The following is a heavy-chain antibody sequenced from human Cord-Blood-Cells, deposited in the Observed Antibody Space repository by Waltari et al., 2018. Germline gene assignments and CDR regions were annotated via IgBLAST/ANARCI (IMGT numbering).Heavy chain of an antibody. Sequence: QVQLVQSGAEVKKPGASVKVSCQASGYTFTGYYMHWVRQAPGRGLGWMVGIDPNWGRTNYAENVQCRVTMTRDTSISPAYMELRRLRSDDTAVYYCARGYHGVDTAMVTVLGYWGQGTLVTVSS. CDR1: GYTFTGYY. CDR3: ARGYHGVDTAMVTVLGY. D-gene: IGHD5-18*01. CDR2: IDPNWGRT. V-gene: IGHV1-2*02. J-gene: IGHJ4*02.